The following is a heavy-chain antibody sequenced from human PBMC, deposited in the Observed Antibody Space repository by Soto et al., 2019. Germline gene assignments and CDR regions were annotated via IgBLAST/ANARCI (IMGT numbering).Heavy chain of an antibody. J-gene: IGHJ6*02. CDR1: GYTFTSNG. CDR2: ISAYNGNT. V-gene: IGHV1-18*01. D-gene: IGHD3-3*01. Sequence: ASVEVSCKASGYTFTSNGISWLRQAPGQGLEWKGWISAYNGNTNYAQKLQGRVTMTTDTSTSTAYMELRSLRSDDTAVYYCARDYDFWSGYHEDYYYYGMDVWGQGTTVTVSS. CDR3: ARDYDFWSGYHEDYYYYGMDV.